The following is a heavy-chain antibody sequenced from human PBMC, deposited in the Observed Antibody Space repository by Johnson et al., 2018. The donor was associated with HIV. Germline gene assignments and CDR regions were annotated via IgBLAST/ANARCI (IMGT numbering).Heavy chain of an antibody. Sequence: QVQLVESGGGVVQPGRSLRPSCAASGFTFSSYAMHWVRQAPGKGLEWVAVISYDGSNKYYADSVKGRFTISRDNAKNTLYLQMNSLRADDTAVYYCAKEGHYYDDYHAFDIWGQGTMVTVSS. CDR3: AKEGHYYDDYHAFDI. D-gene: IGHD3-16*01. CDR2: ISYDGSNK. V-gene: IGHV3-30-3*01. J-gene: IGHJ3*02. CDR1: GFTFSSYA.